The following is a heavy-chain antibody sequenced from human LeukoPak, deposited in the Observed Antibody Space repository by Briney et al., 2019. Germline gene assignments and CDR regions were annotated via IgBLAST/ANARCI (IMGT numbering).Heavy chain of an antibody. Sequence: PSETLSLTCAVSGGSISSSNWWSWVRQPPGKGLEWIGEIYHSGSTNYNPSLKSRVTLSVDKSKNQFSLKLNSVTAADTAVYYCARLNADYVDYYYGMDVWGQGTTVTVSS. CDR2: IYHSGST. CDR3: ARLNADYVDYYYGMDV. J-gene: IGHJ6*02. CDR1: GGSISSSNW. V-gene: IGHV4-4*02. D-gene: IGHD4-17*01.